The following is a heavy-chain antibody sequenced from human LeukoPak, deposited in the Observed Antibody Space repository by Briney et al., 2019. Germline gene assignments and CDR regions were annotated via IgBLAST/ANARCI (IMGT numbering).Heavy chain of an antibody. CDR2: ISYDGSNK. J-gene: IGHJ4*02. Sequence: GGSLRLSCAASGFTFSSYGMHWVRQAPGKGLEWVAVISYDGSNKYYADSVKGRFTISRDNSKNTLYLQMNSLRAEDTAVYYCAKDPRIGYSSGYYEDYWGQGTLVTVSS. CDR3: AKDPRIGYSSGYYEDY. V-gene: IGHV3-30*18. CDR1: GFTFSSYG. D-gene: IGHD3-22*01.